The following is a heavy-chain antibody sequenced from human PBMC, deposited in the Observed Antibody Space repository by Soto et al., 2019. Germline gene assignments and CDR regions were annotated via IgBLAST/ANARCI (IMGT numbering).Heavy chain of an antibody. CDR1: GFTFSAYA. J-gene: IGHJ4*02. Sequence: PGGSLTLSCAASGFTFSAYAMSWVRQAPGKGLEWVSGLVGSGGSISYAASVRGRFTVSRDNSKNTLYLQMNSLRAEDTAVYYCAKDQGRYCSSTSCYGSVDYFDYWRQGTLVTVSS. CDR2: LVGSGGSI. V-gene: IGHV3-23*01. D-gene: IGHD2-2*01. CDR3: AKDQGRYCSSTSCYGSVDYFDY.